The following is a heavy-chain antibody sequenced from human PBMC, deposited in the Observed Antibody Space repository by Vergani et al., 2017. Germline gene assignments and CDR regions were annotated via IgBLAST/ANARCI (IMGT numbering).Heavy chain of an antibody. CDR1: GGSFSGYY. D-gene: IGHD2-2*01. J-gene: IGHJ4*02. Sequence: QVQLQQWGAGLLKPSETLSLTCAVYGGSFSGYYWSWIRQPPGKGLEWIGSIYHSGSTYYNPSLKSRVTISVDTSKNQFSLKLSSVTAADTAVYYCARQGYCSSTSCYYFDYWGQGTLVTVSS. V-gene: IGHV4-34*01. CDR3: ARQGYCSSTSCYYFDY. CDR2: IYHSGST.